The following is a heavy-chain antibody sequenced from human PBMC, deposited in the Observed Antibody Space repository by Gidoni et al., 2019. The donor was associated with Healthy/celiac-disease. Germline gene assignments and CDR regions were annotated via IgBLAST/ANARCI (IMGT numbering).Heavy chain of an antibody. CDR1: GGSISSSNW. CDR2: IYHSGST. D-gene: IGHD4-17*01. Sequence: GLVKPSGTLSLTCAVSGGSISSSNWWSWVRQPPGKGLEWIGEIYHSGSTNYNPSLKSRVTISVDKSKNQFSLKLSSVTAADTAVYYCARDPVGYGDYTPFDYWGQGTLVTVSS. V-gene: IGHV4-4*02. CDR3: ARDPVGYGDYTPFDY. J-gene: IGHJ4*02.